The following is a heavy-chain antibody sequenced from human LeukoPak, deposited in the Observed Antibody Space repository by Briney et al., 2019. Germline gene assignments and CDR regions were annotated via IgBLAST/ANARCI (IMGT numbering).Heavy chain of an antibody. CDR3: ASSYCSSTSCPQTLLY. CDR2: IYPGDSDT. D-gene: IGHD2-2*01. V-gene: IGHV5-51*01. CDR1: GYSFTSYW. J-gene: IGHJ4*02. Sequence: GESLKISCKGSGYSFTSYWIGWVRQMPGKGLEWMGIIYPGDSDTRYSPSFQGQVTISADKSISTAYLQWSSLMASDTAMYYCASSYCSSTSCPQTLLYWGQGTLVTVSS.